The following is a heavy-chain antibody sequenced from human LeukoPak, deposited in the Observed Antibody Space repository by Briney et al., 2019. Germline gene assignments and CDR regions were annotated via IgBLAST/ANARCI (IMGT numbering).Heavy chain of an antibody. D-gene: IGHD3-9*01. CDR2: IYYSGST. Sequence: PSETLSLTCTVSGGSISSCYWSWIRQPPGKGLEWIGYIYYSGSTNYNPSLKSRVTISVDTSKNQFSLKLSSVTAADTAVYYCAREARYDILTGYYYNWFDPWGQGTLVTVSS. CDR1: GGSISSCY. V-gene: IGHV4-59*01. CDR3: AREARYDILTGYYYNWFDP. J-gene: IGHJ5*02.